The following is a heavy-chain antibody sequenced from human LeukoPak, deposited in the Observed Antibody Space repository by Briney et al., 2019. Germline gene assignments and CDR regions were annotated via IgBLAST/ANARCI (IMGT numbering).Heavy chain of an antibody. CDR1: GFPFSSYW. Sequence: LGGSLRLSCVASGFPFSSYWMTWVRQAPGKGLEWVAVIWYDGSNKYYADSVKGRFTISRDNSKNTLYLQMNSLRAEDTAVYYCARRSRAYWFDPWGQGTLVTVSS. J-gene: IGHJ5*02. CDR3: ARRSRAYWFDP. V-gene: IGHV3-33*08. CDR2: IWYDGSNK.